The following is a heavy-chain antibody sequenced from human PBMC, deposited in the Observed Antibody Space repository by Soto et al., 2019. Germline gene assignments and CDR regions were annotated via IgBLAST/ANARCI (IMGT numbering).Heavy chain of an antibody. CDR3: ARVITIFGVARQYYFDY. D-gene: IGHD3-3*01. CDR1: VYTFTSYA. CDR2: INAGNGNT. J-gene: IGHJ4*02. V-gene: IGHV1-3*01. Sequence: ASLKDSYMSSVYTFTSYAMHWVRQAPGQRREWMGWINAGNGNTKYSQKFQGRVTITRDTSASTAYMELSSLRSEDTAVYYCARVITIFGVARQYYFDYWGQGTLVTVSS.